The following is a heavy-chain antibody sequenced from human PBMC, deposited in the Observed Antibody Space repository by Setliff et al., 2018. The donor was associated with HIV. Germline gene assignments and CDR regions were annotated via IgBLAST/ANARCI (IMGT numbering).Heavy chain of an antibody. CDR3: VRPGCSTSSCYSSNGSDL. CDR1: GYTFTKYW. V-gene: IGHV5-51*01. J-gene: IGHJ3*01. CDR2: IYPVDSDT. D-gene: IGHD2-2*02. Sequence: GESLKISCQGSGYTFTKYWIGWVRQMPGKGLGWMGVIYPVDSDTRYSPSFQGQVTISADRSISTAYLQWSSLKASDTAMYYCVRPGCSTSSCYSSNGSDLWGPGTMVTVSS.